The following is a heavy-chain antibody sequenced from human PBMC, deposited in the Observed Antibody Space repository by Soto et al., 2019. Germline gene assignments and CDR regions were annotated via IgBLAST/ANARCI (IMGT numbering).Heavy chain of an antibody. V-gene: IGHV1-46*01. Sequence: ASVKVSCKASGYTFTSFYIHWVRQAPGQGLEWMAIINPLNGNTNYAQQFQGRVTVTMDTSASTVYMELSSLRSEDTAVYFCARDKDRVRLGGNYYYGMDVWGQGTTVTVSS. CDR1: GYTFTSFY. CDR3: ARDKDRVRLGGNYYYGMDV. D-gene: IGHD5-12*01. J-gene: IGHJ6*02. CDR2: INPLNGNT.